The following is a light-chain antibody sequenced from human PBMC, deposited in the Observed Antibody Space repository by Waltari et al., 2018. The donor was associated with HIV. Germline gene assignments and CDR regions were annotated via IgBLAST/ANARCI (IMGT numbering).Light chain of an antibody. CDR2: KNY. CDR1: SSNIANDN. J-gene: IGLJ1*01. V-gene: IGLV1-47*01. Sequence: QSVLTQPPSASGTPGQTVPISCSGGSSNIANDNVYWYQQLPGMTPKLLIYKNYVRPSGVPDRFAGSKSGTSASLAISGLRSEDEADYYCVGWDSSLSAYVFGAGTKVTVL. CDR3: VGWDSSLSAYV.